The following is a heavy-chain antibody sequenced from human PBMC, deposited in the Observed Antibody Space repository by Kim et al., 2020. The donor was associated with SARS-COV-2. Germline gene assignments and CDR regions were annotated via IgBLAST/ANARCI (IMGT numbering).Heavy chain of an antibody. CDR1: GYKFIDYG. Sequence: ASVKVSCKASGYKFIDYGIAWVRLAAGQGPEWMGWISPSNGNTKSAQKVHDRVTLTTDISTRTAYLDLGGLTPDDTGTYFCARWDNTKLTLLDSWGQGTKLSVSS. D-gene: IGHD1-26*01. CDR3: ARWDNTKLTLLDS. CDR2: ISPSNGNT. V-gene: IGHV1-18*01. J-gene: IGHJ4*02.